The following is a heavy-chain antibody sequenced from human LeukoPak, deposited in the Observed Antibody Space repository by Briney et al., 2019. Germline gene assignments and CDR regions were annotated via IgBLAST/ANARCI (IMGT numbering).Heavy chain of an antibody. J-gene: IGHJ5*02. Sequence: ASVKVSCKASGYTFTGYYMHWVRQAPGQGLEWMGWINPNSGGTNYAQKFQGRVTMTRDTSISTAHMELSRLRSDDTAVYSCAGVWLGYNWFDPWGQGTLVTVSS. V-gene: IGHV1-2*02. CDR2: INPNSGGT. D-gene: IGHD3-9*01. CDR1: GYTFTGYY. CDR3: AGVWLGYNWFDP.